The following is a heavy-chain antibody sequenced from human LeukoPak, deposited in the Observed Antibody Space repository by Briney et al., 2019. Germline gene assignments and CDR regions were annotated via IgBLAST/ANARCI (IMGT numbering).Heavy chain of an antibody. CDR1: GGGFIGFY. D-gene: IGHD5-12*01. J-gene: IGHJ6*04. CDR2: INHSGST. Sequence: SGTLFPPSAVFGGGFIGFYWGWVRPPPGEGRGWIGEINHSGSTNYNPSLKSRVTISVDTSKNQFSLKLSSVTAADTAVYYCARTGAYSGNKSGMDVWGKETTVTVSS. CDR3: ARTGAYSGNKSGMDV. V-gene: IGHV4-34*01.